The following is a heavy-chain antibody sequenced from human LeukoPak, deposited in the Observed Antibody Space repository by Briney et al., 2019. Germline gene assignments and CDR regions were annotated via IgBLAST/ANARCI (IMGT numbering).Heavy chain of an antibody. D-gene: IGHD6-13*01. CDR2: IYTSGST. J-gene: IGHJ4*02. CDR1: GGSISSYY. V-gene: IGHV4-4*07. CDR3: AGDGYRTSWCYY. Sequence: SETLSLTCTVSGGSISSYYWSWIRPPAAKGLEWIGHIYTSGSTKYNPSLKSRVTISLDKSENQFSLKLSSVTAADTAVYYCAGDGYRTSWCYYWGQGTLVTVSS.